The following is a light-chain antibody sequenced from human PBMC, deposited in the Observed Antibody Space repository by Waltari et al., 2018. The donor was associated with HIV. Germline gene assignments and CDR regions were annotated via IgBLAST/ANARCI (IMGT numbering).Light chain of an antibody. J-gene: IGKJ4*01. CDR1: QSVGSY. V-gene: IGKV3-11*01. CDR3: QQRSDSPPST. CDR2: DAI. Sequence: EIVLTQSPATLSFSPGETPTLSCRASQSVGSYLALYQQKPGRAPRLLIYDAINRATGIPARFSGSGSGTDFTLTISSLEPEDFAVYYCQQRSDSPPSTFGGGTKVEI.